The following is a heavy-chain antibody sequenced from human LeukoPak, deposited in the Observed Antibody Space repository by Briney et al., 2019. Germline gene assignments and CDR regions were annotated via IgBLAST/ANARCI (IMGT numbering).Heavy chain of an antibody. D-gene: IGHD1-14*01. CDR1: GFTFSSYG. CDR2: ISSDGSDK. V-gene: IGHV3-30*03. CDR3: ASRTGVY. Sequence: PGGSLRLSCAASGFTFSSYGMHWVRQAPGKGLEWVAIISSDGSDKCHADSVKGRFSISRDNAQKTLYLQMNSLRPEDTAVYYCASRTGVYWGQGTLVGVSS. J-gene: IGHJ4*02.